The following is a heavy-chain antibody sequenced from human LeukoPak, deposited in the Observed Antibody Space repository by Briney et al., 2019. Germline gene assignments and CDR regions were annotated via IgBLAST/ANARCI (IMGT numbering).Heavy chain of an antibody. D-gene: IGHD6-13*01. CDR2: IYPIDSDT. CDR3: ATSYSSSWYEYYFDY. Sequence: TPGESLKISCKGSGYSFTSYWIGWVRQMPGKGLEWMGIIYPIDSDTRYSPSFQGQVTISADKSISTAYLQWSRLKASDTAMYYCATSYSSSWYEYYFDYWGQGSLVTVSA. CDR1: GYSFTSYW. J-gene: IGHJ4*02. V-gene: IGHV5-51*01.